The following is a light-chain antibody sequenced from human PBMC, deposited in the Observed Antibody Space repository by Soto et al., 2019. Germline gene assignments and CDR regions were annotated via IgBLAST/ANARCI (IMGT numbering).Light chain of an antibody. CDR2: GAS. Sequence: EIEVTQSPATLSVSPGESATLSCRASQSLRSDLAWYQQKPGQAPRLLIYGASTRATGIPARFSGSGSGTEFTLTISSLQSEDFAVYYCQQYNNWLTFGGGTKVDI. CDR3: QQYNNWLT. CDR1: QSLRSD. V-gene: IGKV3-15*01. J-gene: IGKJ4*01.